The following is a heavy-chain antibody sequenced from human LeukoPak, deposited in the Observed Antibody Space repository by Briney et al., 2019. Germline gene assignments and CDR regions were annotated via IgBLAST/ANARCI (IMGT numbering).Heavy chain of an antibody. Sequence: GGSLRLSCAASGFTVSGNYMSWVGQAPGRGLEWGSVIYTGGNTYYADSVKGRFTISRDSYKNTLYLQMNSLRGEDTAVYYCARDGRRGPDCNGGGCYFVPGQWGQGTVVTVSS. CDR3: ARDGRRGPDCNGGGCYFVPGQ. CDR2: IYTGGNT. J-gene: IGHJ4*02. V-gene: IGHV3-66*01. D-gene: IGHD2-15*01. CDR1: GFTVSGNY.